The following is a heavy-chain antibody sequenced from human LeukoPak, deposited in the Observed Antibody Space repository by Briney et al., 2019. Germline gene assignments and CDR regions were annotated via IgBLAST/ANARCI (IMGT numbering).Heavy chain of an antibody. J-gene: IGHJ6*03. CDR3: AREVDISPYYYYYMDV. CDR2: ISSSGSTI. CDR1: GFTFSSYE. Sequence: PGGSLRLSCAASGFTFSSYEMNWVRQAPGKGLEWVSYISSSGSTIYYADSVKGRFTISRDNAKNSLYLQMNSLRAEDTAVYYCAREVDISPYYYYYMDVWGKGTTVTVSS. D-gene: IGHD2-2*01. V-gene: IGHV3-48*03.